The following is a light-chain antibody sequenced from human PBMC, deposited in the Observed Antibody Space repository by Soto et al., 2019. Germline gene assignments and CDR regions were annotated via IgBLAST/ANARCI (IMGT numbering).Light chain of an antibody. CDR1: SSNIGAGYD. CDR2: GNS. CDR3: QSYDSSLSGVV. V-gene: IGLV1-40*01. Sequence: QSVLTQPPSVSGGPGQRVTISCTGCSSNIGAGYDVHWYQQLPGTAPKLLIYGNSNRPSGVPDRFSGSKSGTSASLAITGLQAEDEADYYCQSYDSSLSGVVFGGGTKVTVL. J-gene: IGLJ2*01.